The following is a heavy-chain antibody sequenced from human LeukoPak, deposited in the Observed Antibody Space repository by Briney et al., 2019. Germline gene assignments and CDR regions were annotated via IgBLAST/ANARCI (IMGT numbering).Heavy chain of an antibody. CDR2: ISTSSSYI. D-gene: IGHD3-3*01. Sequence: GGSLRLSCAASGFTFSSYSMNWVRQAPGKGLEWVSFISTSSSYIHYADSVKGRFTISRDNAKNSLYLQMNSLRAEDTAVYYCARDRNTDFWSGYYTNYCDYWGQGTLVTVSS. V-gene: IGHV3-21*01. J-gene: IGHJ4*02. CDR3: ARDRNTDFWSGYYTNYCDY. CDR1: GFTFSSYS.